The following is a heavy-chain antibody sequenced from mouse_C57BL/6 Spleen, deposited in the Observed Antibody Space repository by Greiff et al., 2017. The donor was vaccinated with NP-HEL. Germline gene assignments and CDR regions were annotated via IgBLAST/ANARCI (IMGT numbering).Heavy chain of an antibody. CDR1: GYTFTDYN. D-gene: IGHD4-1*01. CDR3: AGELGRWFAY. CDR2: INPNNGGT. J-gene: IGHJ3*01. V-gene: IGHV1-22*01. Sequence: VQLQQPGAELVMPGASVKLSCKASGYTFTDYNMHWVKQSHGKSLEWIGYINPNNGGTSYNQKFKGKATLTVNKSSSTAYMELRSLTSEDSAVYYCAGELGRWFAYWGQGTLVTVSA.